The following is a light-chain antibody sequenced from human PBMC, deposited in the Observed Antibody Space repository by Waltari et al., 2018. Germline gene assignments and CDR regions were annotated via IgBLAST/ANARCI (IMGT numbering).Light chain of an antibody. CDR3: QLYNRYPLT. V-gene: IGKV1-16*02. CDR2: AAS. Sequence: DLQITQSPSSLSASVGTRVSITGRASQGHSNDLAWFQQKSGKAPKSLIYAASSLQSGVPSKVSGSGSGTDFTPTISSLQPEDFATYYFQLYNRYPLTSGGRTKVESK. J-gene: IGKJ4*01. CDR1: QGHSND.